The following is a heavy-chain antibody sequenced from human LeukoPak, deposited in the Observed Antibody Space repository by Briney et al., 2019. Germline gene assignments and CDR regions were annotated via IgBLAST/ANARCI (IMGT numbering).Heavy chain of an antibody. Sequence: ASVKVSCKASGGTFSSYAISWVRQAPGQGLEWMGRINPNSGGTNYAQKFQGRVTMTRGTSISTAYMELSRLRSDDTAVYYCASAGSGSGYPDVWGQGTTVTVSS. V-gene: IGHV1-2*06. CDR1: GGTFSSYA. D-gene: IGHD3-22*01. J-gene: IGHJ6*02. CDR3: ASAGSGSGYPDV. CDR2: INPNSGGT.